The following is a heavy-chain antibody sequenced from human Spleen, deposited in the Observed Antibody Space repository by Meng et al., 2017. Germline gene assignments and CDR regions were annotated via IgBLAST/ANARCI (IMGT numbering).Heavy chain of an antibody. D-gene: IGHD3-3*01. CDR3: AKEEYYDFWSGNQLDY. CDR1: GFIFSNSW. CDR2: ANQDGTTK. J-gene: IGHJ4*02. Sequence: GGSLRLSCAGSGFIFSNSWISWVRQAPGKGLEWVANANQDGTTKHYVDSVKGRFTISRDNSKNSLFLQLSSLRAEDTAIYYCAKEEYYDFWSGNQLDYWGQGTLVTVSS. V-gene: IGHV3-7*01.